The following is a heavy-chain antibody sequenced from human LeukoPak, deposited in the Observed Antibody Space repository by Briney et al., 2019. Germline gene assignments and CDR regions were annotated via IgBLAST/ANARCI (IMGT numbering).Heavy chain of an antibody. CDR2: IYSGGST. V-gene: IGHV3-53*01. Sequence: PGGSLRLSCAASAFTVSSNYMSWVRQAPGKGLEWVSAIYSGGSTYYADSVKGRFTISRDNSKNTLYPQMNSLRAEDTAVYYCARGHNWNDRGAFDIWGQGTMVTVSS. CDR3: ARGHNWNDRGAFDI. CDR1: AFTVSSNY. J-gene: IGHJ3*02. D-gene: IGHD1-1*01.